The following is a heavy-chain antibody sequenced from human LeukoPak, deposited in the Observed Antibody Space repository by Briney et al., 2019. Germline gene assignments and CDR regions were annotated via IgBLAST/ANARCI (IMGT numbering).Heavy chain of an antibody. D-gene: IGHD2-21*01. V-gene: IGHV1-69-2*01. CDR2: VDPEDGEA. Sequence: ASVKVSCKVSGYTFTDYYMHWLQQAPGKGLEWKGLVDPEDGEAIYAEKFQGRVTITADTSTDTAYMELSSLRSEDTAVYYCATYRLGGGDSSYYMDVWGKGTTVTVSS. CDR3: ATYRLGGGDSSYYMDV. CDR1: GYTFTDYY. J-gene: IGHJ6*03.